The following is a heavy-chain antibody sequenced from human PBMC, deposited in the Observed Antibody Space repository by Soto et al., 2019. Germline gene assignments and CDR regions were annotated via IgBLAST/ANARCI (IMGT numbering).Heavy chain of an antibody. Sequence: ASLKLSCKASGYTFTSYGINWVRQAPGQGLEWMGWISAYNGDTNYAQKLQGRVTMTTDTSTTTAYMELRSLTSDDTAVYYCARDHCRSTSWYTAVDYWGKGPLVSGSS. V-gene: IGHV1-18*01. CDR2: ISAYNGDT. CDR3: ARDHCRSTSWYTAVDY. J-gene: IGHJ4*02. D-gene: IGHD2-2*02. CDR1: GYTFTSYG.